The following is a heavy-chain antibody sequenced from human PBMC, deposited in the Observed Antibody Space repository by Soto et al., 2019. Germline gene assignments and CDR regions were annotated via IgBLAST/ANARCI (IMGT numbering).Heavy chain of an antibody. CDR1: GGSLSGYY. J-gene: IGHJ4*02. CDR2: INYSGNT. CDR3: ARHHVRGRTIAGAAEF. V-gene: IGHV4-34*01. D-gene: IGHD1-26*01. Sequence: LSLTCSVYGGSLSGYYWSWIRQPPGKALEWIGEINYSGNTNYNPSLKSRVTISVDTSKNQLFLNLTSVTAADTAMYYCARHHVRGRTIAGAAEFWGQGTLVTVSS.